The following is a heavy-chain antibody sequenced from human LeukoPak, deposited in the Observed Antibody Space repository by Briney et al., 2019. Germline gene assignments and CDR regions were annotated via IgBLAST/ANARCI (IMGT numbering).Heavy chain of an antibody. CDR1: GGSISSYY. CDR3: ARQPGIAVASGYFDY. D-gene: IGHD6-19*01. Sequence: PSETLSLTCTVSGGSISSYYWSWIRQPPGKGLEGIGYIYYSGSTNYNPSLKSRVTISVDTSKNQFSLKLSSVTAADTAVYYCARQPGIAVASGYFDYWGQGTLVTASS. V-gene: IGHV4-59*08. CDR2: IYYSGST. J-gene: IGHJ4*02.